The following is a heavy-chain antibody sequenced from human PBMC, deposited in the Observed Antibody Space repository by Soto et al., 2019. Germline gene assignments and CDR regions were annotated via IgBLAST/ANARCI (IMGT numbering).Heavy chain of an antibody. CDR1: GFTFDDYA. V-gene: IGHV3-9*01. CDR2: ISWNSGSI. J-gene: IGHJ2*01. CDR3: AKGDRPQHNWYFDL. Sequence: EVQLVESGGGLVQPGRSLRLSCAASGFTFDDYAMHWVRQAPGKGLEWVSGISWNSGSIGYADSVKGRFTISRDNAKNSLYLQMNSLRAEDTALYYCAKGDRPQHNWYFDLWGRGTLVTVSS.